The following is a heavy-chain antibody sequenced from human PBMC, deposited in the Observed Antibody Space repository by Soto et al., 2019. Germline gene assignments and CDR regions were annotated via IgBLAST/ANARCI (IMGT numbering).Heavy chain of an antibody. Sequence: QVQVVQSGVEVRRPGSSVKVSCKASGDTFKNCVISWVRQAPGQGLEWMGGIIPLFGTTDFAQRFQGRLTITTDESTTTAYMELSRLRSEDTDPYYCAAELGFGKLSVVWGQGTTVIVSS. CDR1: GDTFKNCV. V-gene: IGHV1-69*01. CDR2: IIPLFGTT. J-gene: IGHJ6*02. D-gene: IGHD3-10*01. CDR3: AAELGFGKLSVV.